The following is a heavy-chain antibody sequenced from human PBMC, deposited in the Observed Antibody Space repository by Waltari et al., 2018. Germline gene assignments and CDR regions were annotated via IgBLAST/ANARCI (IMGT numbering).Heavy chain of an antibody. Sequence: QVQLVQSGAEVKKPGSSVKVSCKASGGTFSSYAISWVRQAPGQGLEWMGGIIPTLGIANYAQKFQGWFTVTAYESTSTAYMGLSSLRSEEAAVYYFARYRYGSGGSGSGDAFDIWGQGTMVTVSS. V-gene: IGHV1-69*04. D-gene: IGHD2-15*01. CDR2: IIPTLGIA. CDR1: GGTFSSYA. J-gene: IGHJ3*02. CDR3: ARYRYGSGGSGSGDAFDI.